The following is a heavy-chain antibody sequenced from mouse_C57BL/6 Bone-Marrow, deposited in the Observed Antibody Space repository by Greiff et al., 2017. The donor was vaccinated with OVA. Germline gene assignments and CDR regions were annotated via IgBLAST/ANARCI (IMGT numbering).Heavy chain of an antibody. D-gene: IGHD2-3*01. CDR2: IYPGDGDT. CDR1: GYAFSSSW. V-gene: IGHV1-82*01. CDR3: ARFDGYYWFAY. J-gene: IGHJ3*01. Sequence: QVQLQQSGPELVKPGASVKISCKASGYAFSSSWMNWVKQRPGKGLEWIGRIYPGDGDTNYNGKFKGKATLTADKSSSTAYMQLSSLTSEDSAVYFCARFDGYYWFAYWGQGTLVTVSA.